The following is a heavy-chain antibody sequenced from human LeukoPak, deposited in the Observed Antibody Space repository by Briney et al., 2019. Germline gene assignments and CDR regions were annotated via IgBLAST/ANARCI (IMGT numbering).Heavy chain of an antibody. CDR3: ARDDCSSISCYHNWFDP. D-gene: IGHD2-2*01. Sequence: GGPLRLSCAASGFTVSSNYMGWVRQAPGKGLEWVSVIYSDGSTYYADSVKGRFTISRDNAKNSLYLQMNSLRAEDTAVYYCARDDCSSISCYHNWFDPWGQGTLVTVSS. J-gene: IGHJ5*02. CDR2: IYSDGST. CDR1: GFTVSSNY. V-gene: IGHV3-53*01.